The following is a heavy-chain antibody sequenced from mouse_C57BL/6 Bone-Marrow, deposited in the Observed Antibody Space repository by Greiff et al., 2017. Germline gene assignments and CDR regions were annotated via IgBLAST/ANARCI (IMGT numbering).Heavy chain of an antibody. V-gene: IGHV14-4*01. CDR3: TTLNCFYAMDY. D-gene: IGHD4-1*01. J-gene: IGHJ4*01. CDR1: GFNIKDDY. Sequence: EVQLQQSGAELVRPGASVKLSCTASGFNIKDDYMHWVKQRPEQGLEWIGWIDPENGDTEYASKFQGKATITADTASTTAYLQLSSLTSEDTAVYYSTTLNCFYAMDYWGQGTSVTVSS. CDR2: IDPENGDT.